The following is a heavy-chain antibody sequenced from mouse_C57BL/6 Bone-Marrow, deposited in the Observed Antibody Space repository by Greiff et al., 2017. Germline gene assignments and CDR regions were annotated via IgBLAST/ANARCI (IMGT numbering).Heavy chain of an antibody. J-gene: IGHJ3*01. V-gene: IGHV5-9*01. CDR2: ISGGGGNT. CDR1: GFTFSSYT. D-gene: IGHD1-1*01. Sequence: EVKLVESGGGLVKPGGSLKLSCAASGFTFSSYTMSWVRQTPEKRLEWVATISGGGGNTYYPDSVKGRFTISRDNAKNTLYRQMSSLRSEDTALYYCARPGSAWFAYWGQGTLVTVSA. CDR3: ARPGSAWFAY.